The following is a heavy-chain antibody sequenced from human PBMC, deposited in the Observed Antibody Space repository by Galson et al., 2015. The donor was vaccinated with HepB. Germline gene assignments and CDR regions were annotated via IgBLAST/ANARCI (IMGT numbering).Heavy chain of an antibody. CDR3: ARYPRYDSSGYAEY. Sequence: SLRLSCAASGFTFSSYGMHWVRQAPGKGLEWVAVIWYDGSNKYYADSVKGRFTISRDNSKNTLYLQMNSLRAEDTAVYYCARYPRYDSSGYAEYWGQGTLVTVSS. D-gene: IGHD3-22*01. V-gene: IGHV3-33*08. CDR2: IWYDGSNK. CDR1: GFTFSSYG. J-gene: IGHJ4*02.